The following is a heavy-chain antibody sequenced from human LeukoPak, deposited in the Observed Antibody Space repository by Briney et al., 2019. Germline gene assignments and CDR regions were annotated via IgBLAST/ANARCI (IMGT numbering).Heavy chain of an antibody. Sequence: PGGSLRLSCAASGFPFSSYSMNWVRQAPGKGLEWISYISSSSTTIYYADSVKGRFTISRDNAKNSLYLQMNSLRAEDTAVYYCAKKGPGVGATRSPGAFDIWGQGTMVTVSS. V-gene: IGHV3-48*04. CDR3: AKKGPGVGATRSPGAFDI. D-gene: IGHD1-26*01. CDR2: ISSSSTTI. J-gene: IGHJ3*02. CDR1: GFPFSSYS.